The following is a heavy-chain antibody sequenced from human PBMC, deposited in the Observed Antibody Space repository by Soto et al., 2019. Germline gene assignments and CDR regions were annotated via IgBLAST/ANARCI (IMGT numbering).Heavy chain of an antibody. CDR3: ARAGALKPFSS. V-gene: IGHV3-21*01. Sequence: PGGSLRLSCVASGFTFSNYNMNWVRQAPGKGLEWVSHISGTGVYIHYADAVKGRFTISRDNAKSSVYLQMNSLRAEDTAVYYCARAGALKPFSSWGQGALVTVSS. J-gene: IGHJ5*02. CDR1: GFTFSNYN. CDR2: ISGTGVYI.